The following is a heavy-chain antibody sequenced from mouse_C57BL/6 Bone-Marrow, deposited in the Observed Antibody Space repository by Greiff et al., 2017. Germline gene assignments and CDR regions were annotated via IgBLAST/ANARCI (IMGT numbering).Heavy chain of an antibody. Sequence: EVKLMESGPELVKPGASVKISCKASGYSFTDYNMNWVKQSNGKSLEWIGVINPNYGTTSYNQKFKGKATLTVDQSSSTAYMQLNSLTSEDSAVYYCAREFYYYGSSYEGYFDYWGQGATVTVSS. CDR3: AREFYYYGSSYEGYFDY. J-gene: IGHJ2*01. V-gene: IGHV1-39*01. D-gene: IGHD1-1*01. CDR2: INPNYGTT. CDR1: GYSFTDYN.